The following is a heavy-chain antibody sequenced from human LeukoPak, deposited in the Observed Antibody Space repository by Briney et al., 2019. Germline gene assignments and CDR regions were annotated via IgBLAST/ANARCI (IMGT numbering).Heavy chain of an antibody. J-gene: IGHJ4*02. CDR3: ARQLRWDQYYFDY. D-gene: IGHD4-23*01. CDR1: DYTFTNYG. CDR2: ISAYNGNT. V-gene: IGHV1-18*01. Sequence: ASVKVSCKASDYTFTNYGISWVRQAPGQGLEWMGWISAYNGNTYYAQKLQGRVTVTTDTSTSTAYMELRSLRSDDTAVYYCARQLRWDQYYFDYWGQGTPVTVSS.